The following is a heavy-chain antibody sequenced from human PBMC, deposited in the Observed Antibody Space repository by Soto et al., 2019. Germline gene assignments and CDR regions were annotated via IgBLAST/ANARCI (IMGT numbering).Heavy chain of an antibody. D-gene: IGHD4-4*01. V-gene: IGHV4-59*01. CDR1: GGSISSYY. CDR2: IYYSGST. Sequence: SETRSLTCTVSGGSISSYYWSWIRQPPGKGLEWIGYIYYSGSTNYNPSLKSRVTISVDTSKNQFSLKLSSVTAADTAVYYCARVVLTNYYYYGMDVWGQGTTVTVSS. CDR3: ARVVLTNYYYYGMDV. J-gene: IGHJ6*02.